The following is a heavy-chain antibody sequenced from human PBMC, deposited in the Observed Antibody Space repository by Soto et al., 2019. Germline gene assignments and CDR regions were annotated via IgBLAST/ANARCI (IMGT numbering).Heavy chain of an antibody. CDR1: GDSISNLDYF. Sequence: SETLSLTCSVSGDSISNLDYFWAWIRQPPGQALESIGHIYKSANTYYNPSFESRVAISVDTSKSQSSLNVTSVTAADTAVYFCARGRYCLTGRCFPNWFDSWGQGALVTVS. J-gene: IGHJ5*01. CDR2: IYKSANT. CDR3: ARGRYCLTGRCFPNWFDS. V-gene: IGHV4-30-4*01. D-gene: IGHD7-27*01.